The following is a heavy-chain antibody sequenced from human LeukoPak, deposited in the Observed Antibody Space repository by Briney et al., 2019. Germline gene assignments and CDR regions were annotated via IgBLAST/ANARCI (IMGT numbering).Heavy chain of an antibody. V-gene: IGHV4-59*01. CDR2: IYYSGST. D-gene: IGHD2/OR15-2a*01. Sequence: SETLSLTCTVSGGSLSSYFWSWIRQPPGKGLEWIGYIYYSGSTNYNPSLKSRVTISVDTSKNHFSLKLSSVTAADTAVYFCAGANIALYYFDYWGQGTLVTVSS. CDR1: GGSLSSYF. CDR3: AGANIALYYFDY. J-gene: IGHJ4*02.